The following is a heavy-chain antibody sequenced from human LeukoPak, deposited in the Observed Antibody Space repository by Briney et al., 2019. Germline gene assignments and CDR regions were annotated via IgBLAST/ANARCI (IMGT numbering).Heavy chain of an antibody. CDR1: GFTVSSNY. CDR2: TYSGGST. V-gene: IGHV3-66*01. J-gene: IGHJ4*02. Sequence: GGSLRLSCAASGFTVSSNYMTWVRQAPGKGLERVSITYSGGSTYYADSVKGRFTISRDNSKNTLYLQMNSLRVEDTAVYYCARAEFDYFDYWGQGTLVTVSS. CDR3: ARAEFDYFDY.